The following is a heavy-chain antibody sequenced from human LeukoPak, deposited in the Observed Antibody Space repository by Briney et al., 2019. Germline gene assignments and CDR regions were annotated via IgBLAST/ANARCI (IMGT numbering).Heavy chain of an antibody. CDR1: GFTVSSIY. Sequence: GGSQRLSCAASGFTVSSIYMSWVRQAPGKGLEWVANIKQDGSEKYYVDSVKGRFTISRDNAKNSLYPQMNSLRAEDTAVYYCARDPGGIADAFDIWGQGTMVTVSS. D-gene: IGHD6-13*01. CDR2: IKQDGSEK. J-gene: IGHJ3*02. CDR3: ARDPGGIADAFDI. V-gene: IGHV3-7*01.